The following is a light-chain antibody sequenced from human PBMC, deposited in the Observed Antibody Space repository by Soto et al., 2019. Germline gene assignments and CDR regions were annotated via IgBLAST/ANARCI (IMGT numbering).Light chain of an antibody. CDR1: SSDVGGYKY. J-gene: IGLJ2*01. V-gene: IGLV2-14*01. CDR2: DVS. Sequence: QSALTQPASVSGSPGQSITISCTGTSSDVGGYKYVSWYQQHPGKAPKLIIYDVSSRPSGVSNRFSGSKSGNTASLTISGLQAEDEAYYYCNSYTSSNTRVFGGGTQLTVL. CDR3: NSYTSSNTRV.